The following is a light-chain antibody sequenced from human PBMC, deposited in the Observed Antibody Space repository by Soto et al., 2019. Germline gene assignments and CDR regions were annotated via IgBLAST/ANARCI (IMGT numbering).Light chain of an antibody. Sequence: NFMLTQPHSVSESPGKTVTISRTRSSGSIASNYVQWYQQRPGSAPTTVIYEDNQRPSGVPDRFSGSIDSSSNSASLTISGLKTEDEADYYCQSYDSSKVWVFGGGTKVTVL. CDR2: EDN. J-gene: IGLJ3*02. V-gene: IGLV6-57*03. CDR3: QSYDSSKVWV. CDR1: SGSIASNY.